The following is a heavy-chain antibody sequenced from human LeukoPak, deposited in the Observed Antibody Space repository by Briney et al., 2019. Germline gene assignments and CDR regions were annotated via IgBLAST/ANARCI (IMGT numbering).Heavy chain of an antibody. D-gene: IGHD3-9*01. CDR2: IKEDGSEK. CDR3: ARAEGGYDILTGYFPDY. Sequence: GGSLRLSCAASGFTFSRYWMTWVRQAPGKGLEWVASIKEDGSEKYSVDSVTGRFTISRDNAKNSLFLQMNSLRAEDTAVYYCARAEGGYDILTGYFPDYWGQGTLVTVSS. CDR1: GFTFSRYW. J-gene: IGHJ4*02. V-gene: IGHV3-7*01.